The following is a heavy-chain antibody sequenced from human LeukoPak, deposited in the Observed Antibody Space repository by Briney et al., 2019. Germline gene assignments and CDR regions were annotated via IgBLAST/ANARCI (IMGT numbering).Heavy chain of an antibody. CDR2: INHSGST. CDR1: GGSFSGYY. D-gene: IGHD3-22*01. V-gene: IGHV4-34*01. CDR3: ARGHSRYYDSSGYYYSDY. Sequence: SETLSLTRAVYGGSFSGYYWSWIRQPPRKGLEWIGEINHSGSTNYNPSLKSRVTISVDTSKNQFSLKLSSVTAADTAVYYCARGHSRYYDSSGYYYSDYWGQGTLVTVSS. J-gene: IGHJ4*02.